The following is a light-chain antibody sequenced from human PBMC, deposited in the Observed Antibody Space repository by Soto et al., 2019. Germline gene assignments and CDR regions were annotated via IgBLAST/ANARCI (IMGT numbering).Light chain of an antibody. Sequence: EIVLTQFPATLPLSPGDGATLSCRASQSVSSYLAWYQQKRGQAPRLLIYDSSNRATGIPARFSGSGSGTDFSLIISSLEPEDFAVYYCQQRSVWPLTFGGGTKVDIK. CDR2: DSS. CDR1: QSVSSY. V-gene: IGKV3-11*01. CDR3: QQRSVWPLT. J-gene: IGKJ4*01.